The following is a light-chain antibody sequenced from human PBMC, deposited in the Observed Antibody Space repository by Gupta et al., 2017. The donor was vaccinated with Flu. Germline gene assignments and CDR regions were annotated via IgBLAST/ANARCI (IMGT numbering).Light chain of an antibody. CDR2: DVS. Sequence: TSSDVGGYNYVSWYQQHPGKAPKLMSYDVSNRPSGVSNRFSGSKSGNTASLTISGLQAEDEADYYCSSYTSSSSWVFGGGTKLTVL. J-gene: IGLJ3*02. V-gene: IGLV2-14*04. CDR3: SSYTSSSSWV. CDR1: SSDVGGYNY.